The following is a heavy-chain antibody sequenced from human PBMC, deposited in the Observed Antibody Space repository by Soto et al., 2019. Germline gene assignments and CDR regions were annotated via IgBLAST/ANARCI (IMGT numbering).Heavy chain of an antibody. J-gene: IGHJ4*02. D-gene: IGHD4-17*01. CDR2: IYSSGNT. CDR3: ARGLSAATVVTCDFDY. V-gene: IGHV4-31*03. Sequence: QVHLQASGPGLVKPSQTLSLTCTVSGDSISSSDYYWSWIRQPPGKGLEWIGYIYSSGNTYYNPSLKSRRTISVVTSKNQFSLKLNSVTAADTALYYCARGLSAATVVTCDFDYWCQGTLVTVSS. CDR1: GDSISSSDYY.